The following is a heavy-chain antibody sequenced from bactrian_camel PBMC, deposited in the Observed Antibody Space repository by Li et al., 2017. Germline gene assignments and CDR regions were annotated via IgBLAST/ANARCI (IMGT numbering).Heavy chain of an antibody. CDR2: TGSDGRT. J-gene: IGHJ4*01. D-gene: IGHD3*01. V-gene: IGHV3S55*01. Sequence: HVQLVESGGGSVNAGGSLTLSCAASGSGYISGTACMGWFRQVPGKEREGVACTGSDGRTLYADFAKNRFTISKRGPRLYLEMNSLKPEDTAMYYCAADPLVVRFRLLDVDEWDYWGQGTQVTVS. CDR3: AADPLVVRFRLLDVDEWDY. CDR1: GSGYISGTAC.